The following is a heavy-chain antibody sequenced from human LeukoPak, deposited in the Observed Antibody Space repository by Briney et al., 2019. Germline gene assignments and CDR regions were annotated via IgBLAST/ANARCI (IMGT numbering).Heavy chain of an antibody. CDR2: ITGSGDRT. V-gene: IGHV3-23*01. CDR1: GFTFSTYA. D-gene: IGHD6-13*01. J-gene: IGHJ4*02. Sequence: GGSLRLSCAASGFTFSTYAMSWVRVRQAPGKGLEWASTITGSGDRTYYTDSVKGRFTVSRDNSKNTLYLQMNSLRAEDTAVFYCAKGPRSSSWYHFDNWGQGTLVTVSS. CDR3: AKGPRSSSWYHFDN.